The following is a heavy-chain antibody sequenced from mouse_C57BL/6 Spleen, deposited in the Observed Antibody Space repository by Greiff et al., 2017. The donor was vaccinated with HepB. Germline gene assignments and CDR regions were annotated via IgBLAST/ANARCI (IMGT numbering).Heavy chain of an antibody. V-gene: IGHV1-22*01. CDR1: GYTFTDYN. Sequence: EVQLQQSGPELVKPGASVKMSCKASGYTFTDYNMHWVKQSHGKSLEWIGYINPNNGGTSYNQKFKGKATLTVNKSSSTAYMELRSLTSEDSAVYYCARSGYYGSSYGAMDYWGQGTSVTVSS. CDR3: ARSGYYGSSYGAMDY. CDR2: INPNNGGT. D-gene: IGHD1-1*01. J-gene: IGHJ4*01.